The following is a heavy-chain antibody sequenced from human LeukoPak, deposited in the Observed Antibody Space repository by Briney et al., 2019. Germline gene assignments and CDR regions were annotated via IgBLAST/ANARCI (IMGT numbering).Heavy chain of an antibody. V-gene: IGHV1-69*04. J-gene: IGHJ4*02. CDR2: IIPILGIA. CDR1: GGTFSSYT. Sequence: GASVKVSCKASGGTFSSYTISWVRQAPGQGLEWMGRIIPILGIANYAQKLQGRVTMTTDTSTSTAYMELRSLRSDDTAVYYCAREEWEGSSVDYWGQGTLVTVSS. D-gene: IGHD1-26*01. CDR3: AREEWEGSSVDY.